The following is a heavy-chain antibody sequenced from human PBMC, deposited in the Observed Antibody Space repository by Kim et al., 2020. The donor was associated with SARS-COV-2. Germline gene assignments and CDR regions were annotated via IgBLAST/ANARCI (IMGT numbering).Heavy chain of an antibody. CDR3: ARYGVGDPNWFDP. CDR1: GGSISSGGYF. CDR2: IYYSGST. D-gene: IGHD2-15*01. V-gene: IGHV4-31*03. J-gene: IGHJ5*02. Sequence: SETLSLTCTVSGGSISSGGYFWSWIRQHPGKGLEWIGYIYYSGSTYYNPSLKSRVTISVDTSKNQFSLKLSSVTAAATAIYYCARYGVGDPNWFDPWGQG.